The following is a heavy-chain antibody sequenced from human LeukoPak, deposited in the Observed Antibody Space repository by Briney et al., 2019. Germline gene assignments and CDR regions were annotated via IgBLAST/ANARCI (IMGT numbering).Heavy chain of an antibody. CDR3: ARVSVGTANGFDY. V-gene: IGHV4-4*02. J-gene: IGHJ4*02. CDR2: IYQSGST. Sequence: SGTLSLTCAVSGGSISSTNWWSWVRQPPGKGREWIGEIYQSGSTNYKPSLKSRVTISVDTSKNQFSLKLSSVTAADTAVYYCARVSVGTANGFDYWGQGTLVTVSS. D-gene: IGHD5-18*01. CDR1: GGSISSTNW.